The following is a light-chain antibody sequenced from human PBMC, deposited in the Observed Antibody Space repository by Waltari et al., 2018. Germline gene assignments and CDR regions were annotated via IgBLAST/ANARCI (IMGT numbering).Light chain of an antibody. Sequence: QSALAQPPSASGSPGQSVTISCTGPSSDVGGYNYVSWYQQHPGKAPKLMIYEVSKRPSGVPDRFSGSKSGNTASLTVSGLQAEDEAAYYCSSYAGSNFVVFGEGTKVTVL. CDR1: SSDVGGYNY. J-gene: IGLJ2*01. CDR3: SSYAGSNFVV. V-gene: IGLV2-8*01. CDR2: EVS.